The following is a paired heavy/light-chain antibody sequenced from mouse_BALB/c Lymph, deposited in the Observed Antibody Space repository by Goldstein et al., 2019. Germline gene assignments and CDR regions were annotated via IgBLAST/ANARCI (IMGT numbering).Heavy chain of an antibody. D-gene: IGHD2-4*01. V-gene: IGHV1-9*01. Sequence: QVQLQQSGAELMKPGASVKISCKATGYTFSSFWIEWAKQRPGHGLEWIGEILPGSGSTHYNEKFKGKATFTADTSSNTAYMQLSSLTSEDSAVYYCARSLMITTGYYAMDYWGQGTSVTVSS. CDR3: ARSLMITTGYYAMDY. CDR1: GYTFSSFW. J-gene: IGHJ4*01. CDR2: ILPGSGST.
Light chain of an antibody. CDR2: LAS. J-gene: IGKJ1*01. V-gene: IGKV3-12*01. CDR3: QHSRELPLT. CDR1: KSVSTSGYSY. Sequence: DIVLTQSPASLAVSLGQRATISCRASKSVSTSGYSYIHWYQQKPGQPPKLLIYLASNLESGVPARFSGSGSGTDFTLNIHPVEEEDAATYYCQHSRELPLTFGGGTKLEIK.